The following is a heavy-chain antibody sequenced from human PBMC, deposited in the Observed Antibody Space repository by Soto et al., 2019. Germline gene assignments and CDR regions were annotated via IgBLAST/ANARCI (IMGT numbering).Heavy chain of an antibody. Sequence: ASVKVSCKVSGYTLTELSMHWVRQAPGKGLEWMGGFDPEDGETIYAQKFQGRVTMTEDTSTDTAYMELSSLRSEDTAVYYCATYFCSSTSCYNLFDSWGQGTLVTVSS. CDR3: ATYFCSSTSCYNLFDS. V-gene: IGHV1-24*01. CDR2: FDPEDGET. J-gene: IGHJ5*01. CDR1: GYTLTELS. D-gene: IGHD2-2*01.